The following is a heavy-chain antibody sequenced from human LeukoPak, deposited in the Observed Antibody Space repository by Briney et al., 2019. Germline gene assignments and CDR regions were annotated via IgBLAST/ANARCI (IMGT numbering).Heavy chain of an antibody. CDR1: GLNFSSYA. CDR3: AKGLVGADYYYYYGMDV. V-gene: IGHV3-23*01. Sequence: GGSLRLSCAASGLNFSSYAMSWVRQDPGKGLEWVSSISGSGETTYYADSVKGRFTISRDNSKNTLYLQMNSLRAEDTAVYYCAKGLVGADYYYYYGMDVWGQGTTVTVSS. D-gene: IGHD1-26*01. CDR2: ISGSGETT. J-gene: IGHJ6*02.